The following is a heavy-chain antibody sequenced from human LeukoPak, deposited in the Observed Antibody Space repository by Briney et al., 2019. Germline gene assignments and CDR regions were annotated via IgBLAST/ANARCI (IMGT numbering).Heavy chain of an antibody. V-gene: IGHV3-21*01. J-gene: IGHJ4*02. CDR3: ARGRTAAGLYYFDY. Sequence: GGSLRLSCGASGFTFSSYSMNWVRQAPRKGLEWVSSISSSSSYIYYADSVKGRFTISRDNAKNSLYLQMNSLRAEDTAVYYCARGRTAAGLYYFDYWGQGTLVTVSS. CDR1: GFTFSSYS. CDR2: ISSSSSYI. D-gene: IGHD6-13*01.